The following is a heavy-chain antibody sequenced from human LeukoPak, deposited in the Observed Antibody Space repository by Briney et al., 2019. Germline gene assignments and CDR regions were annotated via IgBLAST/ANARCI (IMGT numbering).Heavy chain of an antibody. J-gene: IGHJ4*02. Sequence: ASETLSLTCAVYGGSFSGYYWSWIRQPPGKGLEWIGEINHSGSTNYNPSLKSRVTISVDTSKNQFSLKLSSVAAADTAVYYRARGRGFWSGSRHDYWGQGTLVTVSS. V-gene: IGHV4-34*01. CDR1: GGSFSGYY. CDR3: ARGRGFWSGSRHDY. CDR2: INHSGST. D-gene: IGHD3-3*01.